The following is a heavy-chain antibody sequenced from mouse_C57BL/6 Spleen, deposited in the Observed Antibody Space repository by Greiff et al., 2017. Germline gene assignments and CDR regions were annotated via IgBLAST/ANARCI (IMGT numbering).Heavy chain of an antibody. V-gene: IGHV1-9*01. CDR3: ARRLGGDYYAMDD. J-gene: IGHJ4*01. CDR1: GYTFTGYW. Sequence: VQLQQSGAELMKPGASVKLSCKATGYTFTGYWIEWVKQRPGHGLEWIGEFLPGSGSTNYNEKFKGKATFTADTSSNTAYMRLSGLTTEDSAINDCARRLGGDYYAMDDWGQGTTVTVSS. CDR2: FLPGSGST. D-gene: IGHD1-1*02.